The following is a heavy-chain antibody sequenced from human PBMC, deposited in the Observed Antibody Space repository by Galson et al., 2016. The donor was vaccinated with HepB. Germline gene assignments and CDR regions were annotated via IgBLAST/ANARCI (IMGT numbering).Heavy chain of an antibody. J-gene: IGHJ4*02. CDR2: IKEDGDEE. Sequence: SLRLSCAASGLSFSSHWLNWVRQAPGKGLEWVANIKEDGDEEFYVDSVKGRFTISRDNAKNSLFLQMNSLTTHDTAVYYCAKGPPNLAYWGQGALVTVSS. CDR3: AKGPPNLAY. CDR1: GLSFSSHW. V-gene: IGHV3-7*03.